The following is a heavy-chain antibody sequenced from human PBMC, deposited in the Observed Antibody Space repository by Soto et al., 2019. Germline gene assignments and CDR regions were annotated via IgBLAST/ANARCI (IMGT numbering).Heavy chain of an antibody. V-gene: IGHV1-18*04. CDR1: CYTFRSYG. D-gene: IGHD3-3*01. J-gene: IGHJ4*02. Sequence: ASVKVSCKASCYTFRSYGISWVRQAPGQGLEWMGRISGYNGNTNIAQMFQGRVTLTTDTSTSTAYMELRSLRSDDTAVYYCAKITILGLPWDSWGQGTLVTVSS. CDR2: ISGYNGNT. CDR3: AKITILGLPWDS.